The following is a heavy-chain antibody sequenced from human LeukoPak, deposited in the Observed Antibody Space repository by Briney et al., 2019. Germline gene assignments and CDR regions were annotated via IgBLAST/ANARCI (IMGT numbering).Heavy chain of an antibody. CDR3: ARGPHYGDPRY. CDR1: GFTVSSNY. J-gene: IGHJ4*02. D-gene: IGHD4-17*01. CDR2: IYSGGST. V-gene: IGHV3-53*01. Sequence: GGSLRLSCAASGFTVSSNYMNSVRQAPGKGLEWVSVIYSGGSTYYADPVKVRFTISLDNSKNTLYLQMNSERAEHTAVYYRARGPHYGDPRYWGQGTLVTVSS.